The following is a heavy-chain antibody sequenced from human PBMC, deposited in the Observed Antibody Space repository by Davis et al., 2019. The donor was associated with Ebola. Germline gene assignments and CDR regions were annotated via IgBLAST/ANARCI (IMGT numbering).Heavy chain of an antibody. CDR1: GFTFSNFA. CDR3: ANEIRPNDY. V-gene: IGHV3-23*01. J-gene: IGHJ4*02. CDR2: ISATGVDK. Sequence: GESLKISCAASGFTFSNFAMSWVRQAPGGGLEWVAGISATGVDKKYADSVGGRFSISRDDSKNTLYLQMNSLRAEDTAVYYCANEIRPNDYWGQGTLVTVSS.